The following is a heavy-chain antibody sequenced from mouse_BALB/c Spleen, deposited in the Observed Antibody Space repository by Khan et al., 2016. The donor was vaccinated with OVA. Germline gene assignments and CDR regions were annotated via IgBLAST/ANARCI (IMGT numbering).Heavy chain of an antibody. CDR2: IHPGSANT. CDR3: AGGFDY. V-gene: IGHV1-84*02. CDR1: GHTFTAYY. J-gene: IGHJ2*01. Sequence: QLQQSGPELVKPGASVKMSCKASGHTFTAYYINWVKQTPGQGLQWIGWIHPGSANTKYNERFKGKATLTVDTSSSTAYMQLSSLTSEDTAVYFCAGGFDYWGHGTTLTVSS.